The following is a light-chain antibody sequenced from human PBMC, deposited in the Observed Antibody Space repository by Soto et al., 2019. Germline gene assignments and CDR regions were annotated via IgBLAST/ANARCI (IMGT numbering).Light chain of an antibody. CDR2: DTY. V-gene: IGKV3-11*01. Sequence: EIVLTQSPATLSVYPGEGATLSCWASQSFGNYIAWYQQKPGQIPRLLISDTYNRAAGIPARFSGSGSGAAFSLIISSVEPEDSATYYCQHRANWPLLVFGGGTKVEI. CDR3: QHRANWPLLV. J-gene: IGKJ4*01. CDR1: QSFGNY.